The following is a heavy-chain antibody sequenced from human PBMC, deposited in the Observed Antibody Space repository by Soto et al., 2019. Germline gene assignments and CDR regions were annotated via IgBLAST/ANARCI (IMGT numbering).Heavy chain of an antibody. J-gene: IGHJ4*02. D-gene: IGHD3-3*01. CDR2: IWNDGSDK. CDR1: GFSFVSHG. CDR3: ARDYDTIFGIDH. V-gene: IGHV3-33*01. Sequence: GGSLRLSCAASGFSFVSHGMHWVRQAAGKGLEWVAVIWNDGSDKYYADSVKGRFVISRDNMNNILYLQMNSLRAEDTAVYYCARDYDTIFGIDHWGQGTLVTVSS.